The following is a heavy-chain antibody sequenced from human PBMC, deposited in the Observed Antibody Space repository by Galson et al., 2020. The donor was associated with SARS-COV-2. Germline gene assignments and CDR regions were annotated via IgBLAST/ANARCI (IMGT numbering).Heavy chain of an antibody. Sequence: GESLKISCAASGFTFSSYGMHWVRQAPGKGLEWVAVISYDGSNKYYADSVKGRFTISRDNSKNTLYLQMNSLRAEDTAVYYCAKDPENGVFGDYYYDGMDVWGQGTTVTVSS. CDR3: AKDPENGVFGDYYYDGMDV. CDR1: GFTFSSYG. J-gene: IGHJ6*02. D-gene: IGHD3-3*01. CDR2: ISYDGSNK. V-gene: IGHV3-30*18.